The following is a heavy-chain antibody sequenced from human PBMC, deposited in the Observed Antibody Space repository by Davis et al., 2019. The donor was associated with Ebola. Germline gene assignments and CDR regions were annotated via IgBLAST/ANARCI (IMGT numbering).Heavy chain of an antibody. D-gene: IGHD4-17*01. J-gene: IGHJ5*02. Sequence: GESLKISCAASGFTFSSYGMHWVRQAPGKGLEWVAVIWYDGSNKYYADSVKGRFTISRDNSKNTLYLQMNSLRAEDTAVYYCARDPSNDYGDYVGGWFDPWGQGTLVTVSS. CDR1: GFTFSSYG. V-gene: IGHV3-33*01. CDR3: ARDPSNDYGDYVGGWFDP. CDR2: IWYDGSNK.